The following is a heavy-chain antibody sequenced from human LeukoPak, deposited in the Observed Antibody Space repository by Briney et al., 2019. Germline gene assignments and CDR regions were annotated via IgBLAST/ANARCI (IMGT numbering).Heavy chain of an antibody. CDR2: ISRNGGST. V-gene: IGHV3-64*01. D-gene: IGHD1-26*01. CDR3: ARGTIDQWELLGY. J-gene: IGHJ4*02. CDR1: GFTFSSYA. Sequence: GGSLRLSCAASGFTFSSYAMHWVRQAPGKGLEYVSSISRNGGSTYYANSVKGRFTISRDNSKNTLYLQMGSLRAEDMAVYYCARGTIDQWELLGYWGQGTLVTVSS.